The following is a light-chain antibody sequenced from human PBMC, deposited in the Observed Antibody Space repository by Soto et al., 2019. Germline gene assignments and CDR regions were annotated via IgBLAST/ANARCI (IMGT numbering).Light chain of an antibody. CDR3: QQYNSDPYT. J-gene: IGKJ2*01. Sequence: DIQLTQFPPTLSASVGDRVIITCRTSQDINGWLAWYRQKPGKAPNLLIYEASTLHTGVPSRFSGDGSGTEFTLTISSLQPDDSATFYCQQYNSDPYTFGQGTRLEIK. V-gene: IGKV1-5*03. CDR1: QDINGW. CDR2: EAS.